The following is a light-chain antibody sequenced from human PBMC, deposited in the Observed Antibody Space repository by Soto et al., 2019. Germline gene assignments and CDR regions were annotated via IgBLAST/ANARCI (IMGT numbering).Light chain of an antibody. CDR3: SSYRSGSTLV. V-gene: IGLV2-14*03. CDR2: DVN. J-gene: IGLJ2*01. Sequence: QSALTQPASVSGSPGQSITISCTGTSSDVGGSNYVSWYQQHPGKAPKLMIYDVNNRPSGISNRFSGSKSGNTASLTISGLQAEDEADYYCSSYRSGSTLVFGCGTKLTVL. CDR1: SSDVGGSNY.